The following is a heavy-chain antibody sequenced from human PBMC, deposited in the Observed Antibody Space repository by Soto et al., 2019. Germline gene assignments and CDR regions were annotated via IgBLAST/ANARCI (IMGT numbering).Heavy chain of an antibody. Sequence: GGSLRPSCAASGFTFDDYAMHWVRQAPGKGLEWVSGISWNSGSIGYADSVKGRFTISRDNAKNSLYLQMNSLRAEDTALYYCAKDYYGDLLYYFDYWGQGTLVTVSS. J-gene: IGHJ4*02. CDR3: AKDYYGDLLYYFDY. CDR2: ISWNSGSI. D-gene: IGHD4-17*01. CDR1: GFTFDDYA. V-gene: IGHV3-9*01.